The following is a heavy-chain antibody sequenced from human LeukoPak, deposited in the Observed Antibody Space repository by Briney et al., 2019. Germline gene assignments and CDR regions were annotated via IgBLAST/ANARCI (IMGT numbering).Heavy chain of an antibody. CDR3: ARHNTAGDYYMDV. CDR1: GFTFSSYS. V-gene: IGHV3-21*01. CDR2: ISSSSSYI. Sequence: GGSLRLSCAASGFTFSSYSMNWVRQAPGKGLEWVSSISSSSSYIYYADSVKGRFTISRDNAKNSLYLQMNSLRAEDTAVYYCARHNTAGDYYMDVWGKGTTVTISS. J-gene: IGHJ6*03. D-gene: IGHD2-2*02.